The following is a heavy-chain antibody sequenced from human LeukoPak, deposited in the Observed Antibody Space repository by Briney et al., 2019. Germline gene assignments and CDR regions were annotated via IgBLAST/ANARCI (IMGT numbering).Heavy chain of an antibody. CDR2: IYYSGST. CDR1: GGSIGSGGFY. J-gene: IGHJ4*02. V-gene: IGHV4-31*03. D-gene: IGHD3-10*01. Sequence: SETLSLTCTVSGGSIGSGGFYWSWLRQHPGKGLEWIGYIYYSGSTYYNPSLKSRVTMSVDTSKNQFSLKLSSVTAADTAVYYCARERGVLWSYFDYWGQGTLVTVSS. CDR3: ARERGVLWSYFDY.